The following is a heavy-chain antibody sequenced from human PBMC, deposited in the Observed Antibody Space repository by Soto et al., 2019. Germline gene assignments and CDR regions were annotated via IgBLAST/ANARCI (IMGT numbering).Heavy chain of an antibody. Sequence: LTCAVYGGSFSGYYWSWIRQPPGKGLEWIGEINHSGSTNYNPSLKSRVTISVDTSKNQFSLKLSSVTAADTAVYYCARDDYGDSLPWGQGTLVTVSS. D-gene: IGHD4-17*01. CDR2: INHSGST. CDR3: ARDDYGDSLP. V-gene: IGHV4-34*01. J-gene: IGHJ5*02. CDR1: GGSFSGYY.